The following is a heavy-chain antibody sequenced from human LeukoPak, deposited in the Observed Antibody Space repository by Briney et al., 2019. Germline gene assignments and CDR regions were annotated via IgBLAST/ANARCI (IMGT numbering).Heavy chain of an antibody. CDR1: GLTFDDYG. D-gene: IGHD4-17*01. Sequence: GGSLRLSCAASGLTFDDYGMSWVRQAPGRGLGWVSSINWNGGSTVYADSLKGRFTSSRDNAKTSLYLQMNSLRAEDTALYYCARGFRAVTTDTPTYYFYYYMDVWGKGTTVTVSS. J-gene: IGHJ6*03. V-gene: IGHV3-20*04. CDR3: ARGFRAVTTDTPTYYFYYYMDV. CDR2: INWNGGST.